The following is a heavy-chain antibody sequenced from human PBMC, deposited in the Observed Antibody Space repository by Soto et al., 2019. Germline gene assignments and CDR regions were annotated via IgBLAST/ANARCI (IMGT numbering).Heavy chain of an antibody. D-gene: IGHD3-16*01. CDR3: AREGDRPYYYYGMDV. V-gene: IGHV1-18*01. Sequence: QVQLVQSGNEVKKPGASVNVSCKASGYSFTRYGISWVRQAPGQGLEWMGWISGYNGKTKYAQKLQGRVSMTIDTSTSTAYMELRSLGSDDTAVYYCAREGDRPYYYYGMDVWGQGTTVTVSS. CDR2: ISGYNGKT. CDR1: GYSFTRYG. J-gene: IGHJ6*02.